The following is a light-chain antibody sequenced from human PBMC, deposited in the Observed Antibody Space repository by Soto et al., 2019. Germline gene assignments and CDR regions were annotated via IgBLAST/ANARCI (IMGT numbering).Light chain of an antibody. CDR1: QSISSH. J-gene: IGKJ5*01. V-gene: IGKV1-39*01. Sequence: IRMTQSLSSLDASVGHTVPITCRASQSISSHLNWYQQKPGKAPNLLMYTVSNLQSGVPSRFSGSGSGTDFTLTISSLQPEDSATYYCQQSYSVPRSISFGQGTRLEIK. CDR2: TVS. CDR3: QQSYSVPRSIS.